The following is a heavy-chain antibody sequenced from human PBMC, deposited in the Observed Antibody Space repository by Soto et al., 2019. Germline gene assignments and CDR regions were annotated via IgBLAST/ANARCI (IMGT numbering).Heavy chain of an antibody. CDR1: GFTFSSYA. D-gene: IGHD4-17*01. V-gene: IGHV3-23*01. J-gene: IGHJ1*01. CDR3: AKEAAVLDYAVICDDEYFQH. CDR2: ISGSGGST. Sequence: GGSLRLSCAASGFTFSSYAMSWVRQAPGRGLEWVSAISGSGGSTYYADSVKGRFTISRDNSKNTLYLQMNSLRAEDTAVYYCAKEAAVLDYAVICDDEYFQHWGQGTLVTVSS.